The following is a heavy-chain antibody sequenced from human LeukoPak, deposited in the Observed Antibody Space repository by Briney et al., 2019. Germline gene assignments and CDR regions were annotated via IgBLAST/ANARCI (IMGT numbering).Heavy chain of an antibody. D-gene: IGHD6-19*01. CDR3: ARDFPSGWYHYYYYMDV. CDR2: INWNGGST. Sequence: TGGSLRLSCAASGFTFDDYGMSWVRQAPGKGLEWVSGINWNGGSTGYADSVKGRFTISRDNAKNSLYLQMNSLRAEDTALYYCARDFPSGWYHYYYYMDVWGKGTTVTVSS. V-gene: IGHV3-20*04. J-gene: IGHJ6*03. CDR1: GFTFDDYG.